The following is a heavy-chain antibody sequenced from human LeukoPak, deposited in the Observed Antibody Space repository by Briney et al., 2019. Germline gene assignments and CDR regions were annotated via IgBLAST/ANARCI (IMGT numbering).Heavy chain of an antibody. CDR2: IWSDGDNR. Sequence: PGGSLRLSCAASGFTFNKYWLTWVRQATGKGLEWVSFIWSDGDNRFYADSVKGRFTISRDNSKNMLYLQMDTLRAEDTALYYCAKDPGASVSGFHMDVWGKGTTVIVSS. CDR1: GFTFNKYW. V-gene: IGHV3-30*02. D-gene: IGHD2-8*02. J-gene: IGHJ6*03. CDR3: AKDPGASVSGFHMDV.